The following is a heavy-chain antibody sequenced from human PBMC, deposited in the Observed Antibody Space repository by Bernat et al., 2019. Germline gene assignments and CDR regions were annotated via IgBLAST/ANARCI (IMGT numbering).Heavy chain of an antibody. CDR1: GYTFINYV. D-gene: IGHD1-14*01. Sequence: QVQLLQSGTDVKKPGASLRVSCKASGYTFINYVITWVRQAPGQRLEWMGWINTYNGNTNYAQRVEGRVTMTTDTNKRTDYMMMTSIGSDDAAVYYCAAAPAQVYAANIGFDPWGQGTLVTVSS. CDR2: INTYNGNT. J-gene: IGHJ5*01. V-gene: IGHV1-18*01. CDR3: AAAPAQVYAANIGFDP.